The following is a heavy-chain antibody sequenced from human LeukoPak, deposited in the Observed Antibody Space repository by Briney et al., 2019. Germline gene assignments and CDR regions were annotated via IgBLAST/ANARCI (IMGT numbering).Heavy chain of an antibody. V-gene: IGHV3-23*01. D-gene: IGHD7-27*01. CDR3: ASWAERYYYYGMDV. Sequence: GGSLRLSCAASGFTFSSYAMSWVRQAPGKGLEWVSAISGSGGSTYYADSVKGRFTISRDNSKNTLCLQMNSLRAEDTAVYYCASWAERYYYYGMDVWGKGTTVTVSS. CDR1: GFTFSSYA. CDR2: ISGSGGST. J-gene: IGHJ6*04.